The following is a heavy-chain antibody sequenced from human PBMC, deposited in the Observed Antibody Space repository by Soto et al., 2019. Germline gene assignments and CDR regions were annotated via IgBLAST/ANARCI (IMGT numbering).Heavy chain of an antibody. V-gene: IGHV3-23*01. J-gene: IGHJ1*01. CDR3: ATGYRSAHRLFAS. D-gene: IGHD2-15*01. Sequence: SWVRKNTGKGLEWVSALSGGGGTTYYADSVKGRFTITRDNSKNTLSLQMNSLRAEDTAQYHCATGYRSAHRLFASRGHGT. CDR2: LSGGGGTT.